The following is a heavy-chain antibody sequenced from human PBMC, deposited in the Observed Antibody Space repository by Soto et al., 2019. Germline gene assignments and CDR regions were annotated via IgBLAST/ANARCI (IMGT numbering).Heavy chain of an antibody. J-gene: IGHJ6*02. V-gene: IGHV1-69*06. CDR2: IIPIFGTA. CDR3: ARNTKRGDYDYVWGSCRPYYYYYGMDV. Sequence: QVQLVQSGAEVKKPGSSVKVSCKASGGTFSSYAISWVRQAPGQGLEWMGGIIPIFGTANYAQKFQGRVTITADKSPSTAYMELSSLRSEDTAVYYGARNTKRGDYDYVWGSCRPYYYYYGMDVWGQGTTVTVSS. D-gene: IGHD3-16*02. CDR1: GGTFSSYA.